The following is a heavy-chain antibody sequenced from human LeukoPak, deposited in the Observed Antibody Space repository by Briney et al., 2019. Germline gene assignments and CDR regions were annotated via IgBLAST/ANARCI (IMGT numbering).Heavy chain of an antibody. Sequence: PGGSLRLSCAASGFTFSSHAMSWVRQAPGKGLEWVSTISGSGGTPYYADSVKGRFTISRDNSKNTLYLQVNSLRADDTAVYYCAKTRAGGGVFDYWGQGTLVTVSS. D-gene: IGHD3-16*01. V-gene: IGHV3-23*01. CDR2: ISGSGGTP. CDR3: AKTRAGGGVFDY. CDR1: GFTFSSHA. J-gene: IGHJ4*02.